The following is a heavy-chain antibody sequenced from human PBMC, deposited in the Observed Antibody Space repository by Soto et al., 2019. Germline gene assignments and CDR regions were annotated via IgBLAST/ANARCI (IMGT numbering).Heavy chain of an antibody. CDR1: GFTFSSYA. J-gene: IGHJ4*02. V-gene: IGHV3-64*01. CDR2: ISSNGGST. CDR3: ARGPGYYFAY. Sequence: EVQLVESGGGLVQPGGSLRLSCAASGFTFSSYAMHWVRQAPGKGLEYVSAISSNGGSTYYANSVKGRFTISRDNSKNTLYLQMGSLGAEDMAVYYCARGPGYYFAYWGQGTLVTVSS.